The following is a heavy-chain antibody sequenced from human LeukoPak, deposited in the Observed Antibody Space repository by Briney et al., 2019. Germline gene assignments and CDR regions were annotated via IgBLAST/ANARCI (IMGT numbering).Heavy chain of an antibody. V-gene: IGHV4-39*01. J-gene: IGHJ4*02. CDR2: IYHSGST. D-gene: IGHD2-15*01. Sequence: SETLSLTCTVSGGSIDSRSCYWDWIRQAPGKGLEWIGTIYHSGSTEYNPSLKSRVAIFVDTSKNQFSLILHSVADADTAVYYCARRSEFDNTHYHYFDYWGQGALVTVSS. CDR1: GGSIDSRSCY. CDR3: ARRSEFDNTHYHYFDY.